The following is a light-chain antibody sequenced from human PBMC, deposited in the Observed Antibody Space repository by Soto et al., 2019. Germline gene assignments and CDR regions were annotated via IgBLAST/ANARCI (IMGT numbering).Light chain of an antibody. V-gene: IGKV3-20*01. Sequence: EIVFTQSPCTLSLSPGERATLSCRASQSVSSNYLAWYQQKPGQAPRLLIYGASGRARGVAERFSGSGSGTDFTLTISPLEPEDFAVYYCQQYGSSPRTFGQGTKVDIK. J-gene: IGKJ1*01. CDR3: QQYGSSPRT. CDR1: QSVSSNY. CDR2: GAS.